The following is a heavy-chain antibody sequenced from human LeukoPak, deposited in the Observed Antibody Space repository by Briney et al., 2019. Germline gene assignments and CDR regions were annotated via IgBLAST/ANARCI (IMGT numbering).Heavy chain of an antibody. CDR2: ISYDGSNK. D-gene: IGHD3-22*01. Sequence: GRSLRLSCAASGFTFSSYAMHWVRQAPGKGLEWVAVISYDGSNKYYADSVKGRFTISRDNSKNTLYLQMNSLRAEDTAVYYCATYYYDSSGYFQHWGQGTLVTVSS. V-gene: IGHV3-30-3*01. CDR1: GFTFSSYA. CDR3: ATYYYDSSGYFQH. J-gene: IGHJ1*01.